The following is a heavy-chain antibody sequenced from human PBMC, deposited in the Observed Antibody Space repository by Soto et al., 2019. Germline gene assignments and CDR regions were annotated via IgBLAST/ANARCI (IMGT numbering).Heavy chain of an antibody. CDR1: GGSISSGGYY. Sequence: PSETLSLTCTVSGGSISSGGYYWSWIRQHPGKGLEWIGYIYYSGSTYYNPSLKSRVTISVDTSKNQFSLKLSSVTAADTAVYYCAGLVVAARGERWFDPWGQGTLVTVSS. CDR2: IYYSGST. J-gene: IGHJ5*02. D-gene: IGHD2-15*01. CDR3: AGLVVAARGERWFDP. V-gene: IGHV4-31*03.